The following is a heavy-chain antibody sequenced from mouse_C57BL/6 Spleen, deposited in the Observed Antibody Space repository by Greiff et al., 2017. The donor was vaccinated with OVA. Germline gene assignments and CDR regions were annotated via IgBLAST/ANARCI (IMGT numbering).Heavy chain of an antibody. CDR1: GFSLSTFGMG. V-gene: IGHV8-8*01. CDR3: ARIANYSNYFYAMDY. Sequence: QVQLKESGPGILQPSQTLSLTCSFSGFSLSTFGMGVGWIRQPSGKGLEWLAHIWWDDDKYYNPALKSRLTISKDTSKNQVFLKIANVDTADTATYYCARIANYSNYFYAMDYWGQGTSVTVSS. D-gene: IGHD2-5*01. J-gene: IGHJ4*01. CDR2: IWWDDDK.